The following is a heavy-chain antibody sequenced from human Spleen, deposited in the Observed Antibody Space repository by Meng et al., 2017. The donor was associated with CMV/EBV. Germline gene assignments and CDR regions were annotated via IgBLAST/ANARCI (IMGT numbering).Heavy chain of an antibody. Sequence: TGGNGGMNRDRQAQGKGVEWVSRSKSKTDGGTTDYAAPVKGRFNISRDDSKNTLYLQMNSLKTEDTAVYYCTTDEEQGYCSGGSCRGYWGQGTLVTVSS. CDR1: TGGNGG. V-gene: IGHV3-15*07. CDR2: SKSKTDGGTT. CDR3: TTDEEQGYCSGGSCRGY. D-gene: IGHD2-15*01. J-gene: IGHJ4*02.